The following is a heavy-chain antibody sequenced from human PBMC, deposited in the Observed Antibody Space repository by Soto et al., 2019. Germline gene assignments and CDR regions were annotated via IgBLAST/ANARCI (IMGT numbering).Heavy chain of an antibody. V-gene: IGHV4-59*12. CDR1: GISISCYY. CDR3: ARGAGGRGLNWFDP. CDR2: IHYSGSA. D-gene: IGHD3-16*01. Sequence: AETLSLTCSLSGISISCYYWTWIRQSPERGLEWIGYIHYSGSANYNPSLNSRLTMSVDRSKSQFSMKLASVTAADTAVYYCARGAGGRGLNWFDPWGQGTLVTVSS. J-gene: IGHJ5*02.